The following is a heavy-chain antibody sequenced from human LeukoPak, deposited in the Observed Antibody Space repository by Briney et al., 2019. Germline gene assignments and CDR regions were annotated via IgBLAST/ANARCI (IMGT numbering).Heavy chain of an antibody. CDR2: IIPIFGTA. V-gene: IGHV1-69*01. CDR1: GGTFSTDA. D-gene: IGHD2-2*01. J-gene: IGHJ6*04. Sequence: SVKVSSKASGGTFSTDAISWVRQAPGQGLEWMGGIIPIFGTANYARKFQGRVTITADESTSTAYMELSSLRSEDTAVYYCARSRYCSSTSCYVDYYYGMDVWGKGTTVTVSS. CDR3: ARSRYCSSTSCYVDYYYGMDV.